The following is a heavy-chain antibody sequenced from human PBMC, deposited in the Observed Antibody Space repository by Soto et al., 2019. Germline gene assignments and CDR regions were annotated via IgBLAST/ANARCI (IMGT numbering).Heavy chain of an antibody. V-gene: IGHV4-39*01. Sequence: QLQLQESGPGLVKPSETLSLTCTVSGDSISSSNYYWGWIRQPPGKGLEWIGSIYYSGSTYYNPSPKSRVTISVDTSKNQFSLKLSSVTAADTAVFYCVRPVSGSSRGFEYWGQGTLGTVSS. J-gene: IGHJ4*02. CDR3: VRPVSGSSRGFEY. CDR1: GDSISSSNYY. CDR2: IYYSGST. D-gene: IGHD1-26*01.